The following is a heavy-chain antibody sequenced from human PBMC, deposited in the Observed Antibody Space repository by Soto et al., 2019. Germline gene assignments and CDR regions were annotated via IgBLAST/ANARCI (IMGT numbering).Heavy chain of an antibody. CDR1: GGSISSGGYY. Sequence: SETLSLTCTVSGGSISSGGYYWSWIRQHPGKGLEWIGYIYYSGSTYYNPSLKSRVTISVDTSKNQFSLKLSSVTAADTAVYYCARDHRGLGYCSGGSCYSGNWFDPWGQGTLVTVSS. V-gene: IGHV4-31*03. CDR2: IYYSGST. CDR3: ARDHRGLGYCSGGSCYSGNWFDP. J-gene: IGHJ5*02. D-gene: IGHD2-15*01.